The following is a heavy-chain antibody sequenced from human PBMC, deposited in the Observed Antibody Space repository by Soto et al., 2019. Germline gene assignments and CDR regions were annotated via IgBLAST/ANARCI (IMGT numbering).Heavy chain of an antibody. CDR2: ISVPDGST. J-gene: IGHJ4*02. CDR1: GFTFSHYA. CDR3: ANRSLSPYCDADSCYSTCDY. Sequence: EVQLLESGGGLVQPGGSLRLSCAVSGFTFSHYAMSWVRQAPGKGLDWVSTISVPDGSTYYADSVKGRFTISRDNSKNTLYLQMNSLRAEDTAIYYCANRSLSPYCDADSCYSTCDYWGQGTLVTVSS. V-gene: IGHV3-23*01. D-gene: IGHD2-15*01.